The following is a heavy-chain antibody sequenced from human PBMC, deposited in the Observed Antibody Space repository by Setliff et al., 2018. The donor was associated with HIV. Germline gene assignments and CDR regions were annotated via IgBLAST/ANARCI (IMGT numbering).Heavy chain of an antibody. CDR3: ARGQGPVDY. J-gene: IGHJ4*02. Sequence: ASVKVSCKASGYIFTNYYTHWVRQAPGQGLEWMGRIGPFSGGTHYAQKFQGRVTLTSDASISTAYMELSGLRSDDTAVYYCARGQGPVDYWGQGTLVT. CDR1: GYIFTNYY. CDR2: IGPFSGGT. V-gene: IGHV1-2*06.